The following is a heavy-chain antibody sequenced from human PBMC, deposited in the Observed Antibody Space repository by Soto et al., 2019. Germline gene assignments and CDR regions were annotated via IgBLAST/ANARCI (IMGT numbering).Heavy chain of an antibody. CDR3: ARVSAGYYDIDY. D-gene: IGHD3-22*01. CDR2: ITSSSYT. CDR1: GFTFSDYY. J-gene: IGHJ4*02. V-gene: IGHV3-11*06. Sequence: GGSLRLSCAASGFTFSDYYMSWIRQAPGKGLEWVSDITSSSYTNYADSVKGRFTISRDNAKNSLYLQMNSLRAEDTALYYCARVSAGYYDIDYWGQGTLVTVSS.